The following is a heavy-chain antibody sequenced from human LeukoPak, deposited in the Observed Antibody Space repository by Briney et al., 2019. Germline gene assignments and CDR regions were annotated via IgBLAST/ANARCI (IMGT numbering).Heavy chain of an antibody. V-gene: IGHV4-4*07. D-gene: IGHD2-21*02. Sequence: SETLSLTCTVSGGSISSYYWSWIRQPAGKGLEWIGRIYSSGSTNYNPSFQSRVTMSLDTSKSQFSLKLSSVTAADTAVYYCAKVAVTRYNWFDPWGQGTLVTVSS. CDR1: GGSISSYY. J-gene: IGHJ5*02. CDR2: IYSSGST. CDR3: AKVAVTRYNWFDP.